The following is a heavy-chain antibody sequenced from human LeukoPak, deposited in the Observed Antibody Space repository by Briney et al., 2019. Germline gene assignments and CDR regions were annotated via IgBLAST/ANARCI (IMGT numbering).Heavy chain of an antibody. CDR1: GYTFTSYG. J-gene: IGHJ4*02. CDR3: AKIAFLSLPPHLFDY. Sequence: ASVKVSCKASGYTFTSYGISWVRQAPGQGLEWMGWISAYNGNTNYAQKLQGRVTMTTDTSTSTAYMELRSLRSDDTAVYYCAKIAFLSLPPHLFDYWGQGTLVTVSS. D-gene: IGHD3-3*02. V-gene: IGHV1-18*01. CDR2: ISAYNGNT.